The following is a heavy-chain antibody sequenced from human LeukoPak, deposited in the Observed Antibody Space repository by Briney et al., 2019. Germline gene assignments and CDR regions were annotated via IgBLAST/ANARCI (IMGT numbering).Heavy chain of an antibody. V-gene: IGHV4-59*10. CDR2: IYTSGST. Sequence: TETLSRSCSVHGASISSYHWSSIRQPTRKGPEWIGRIYTSGSTNYNPSLKSRVTMTVDTSMNQFSLKLSSVPAADTAVYYCASLHSYYGMDVWGQGTTVTVSS. J-gene: IGHJ6*02. CDR1: GASISSYH. CDR3: ASLHSYYGMDV.